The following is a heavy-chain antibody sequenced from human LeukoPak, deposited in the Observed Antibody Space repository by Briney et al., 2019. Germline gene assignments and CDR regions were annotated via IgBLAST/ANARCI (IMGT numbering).Heavy chain of an antibody. CDR3: ARGIIQWPLYYYYYYMDV. D-gene: IGHD6-19*01. CDR2: IYYSGST. J-gene: IGHJ6*03. Sequence: SETLSLTCAVYGGSFSGYYWSWIRQPPGKGLEWIGSIYYSGSTYYNPSLKSRVTISVDTSKNQFSLKLSSVTAADTAVYYCARGIIQWPLYYYYYYMDVWGKGTTVTVSS. CDR1: GGSFSGYY. V-gene: IGHV4-34*01.